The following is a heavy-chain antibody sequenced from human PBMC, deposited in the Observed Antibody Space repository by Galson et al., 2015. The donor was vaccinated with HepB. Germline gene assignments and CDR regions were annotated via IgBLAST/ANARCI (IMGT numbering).Heavy chain of an antibody. CDR1: GGSISGRY. CDR2: IHGGGRT. CDR3: ARDSPWPHDHFDS. V-gene: IGHV4-4*07. D-gene: IGHD1-1*01. Sequence: LSLTCSVSGGSISGRYWNWIRQTAGRGLELVGRIHGGGRTDYNPSLKSRVTMARDTSKNQFSLHLTSVTAADTAVYYCARDSPWPHDHFDSWGQGLLVIVSS. J-gene: IGHJ4*02.